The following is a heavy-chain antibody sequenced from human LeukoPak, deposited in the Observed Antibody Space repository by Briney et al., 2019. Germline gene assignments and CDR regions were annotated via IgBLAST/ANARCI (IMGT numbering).Heavy chain of an antibody. CDR1: GGSFSGYY. CDR2: IYYSGST. Sequence: SETLSLTCAVYGGSFSGYYWSWIRQPPGKGLEWIGYIYYSGSTYYNPSLKRRASISVDTSKNQFSLKLSSVTAADTAVYYCARGANYYDSSGYFDYWSQGTLVTVSS. D-gene: IGHD3-22*01. CDR3: ARGANYYDSSGYFDY. V-gene: IGHV4-30-4*08. J-gene: IGHJ4*02.